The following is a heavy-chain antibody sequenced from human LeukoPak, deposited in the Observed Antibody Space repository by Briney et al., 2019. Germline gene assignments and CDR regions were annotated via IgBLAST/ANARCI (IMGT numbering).Heavy chain of an antibody. CDR2: IYYSGST. CDR3: ARHSSGWYPVDY. D-gene: IGHD6-19*01. J-gene: IGHJ4*02. V-gene: IGHV4-59*08. Sequence: SETLSLTCTVSGGSISSYYWSWIRQPPGKGLEWIGYIYYSGSTNYNPSLKSRVTISVDTSKDQFSLKLSSVTAADTAVYYCARHSSGWYPVDYGGQGTLVTVSS. CDR1: GGSISSYY.